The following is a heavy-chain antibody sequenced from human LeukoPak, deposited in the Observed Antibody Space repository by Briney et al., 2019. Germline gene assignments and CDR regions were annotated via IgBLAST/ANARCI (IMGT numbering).Heavy chain of an antibody. J-gene: IGHJ5*02. D-gene: IGHD2-15*01. CDR1: GGSISSGSYY. V-gene: IGHV4-61*02. CDR3: ARHLGYCSGGSCYSDPWFDP. Sequence: SQTLSLTCTVSGGSISSGSYYWSWIRQPAGKGLEWIGRIYASGSTYYNPSLKSRVTISVDTSKNQFSLKLSSVTAADTAVYYCARHLGYCSGGSCYSDPWFDPWGQGTLVTVSS. CDR2: IYASGST.